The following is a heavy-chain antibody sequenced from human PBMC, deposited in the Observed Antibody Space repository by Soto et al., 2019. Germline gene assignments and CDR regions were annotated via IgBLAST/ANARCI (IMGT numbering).Heavy chain of an antibody. CDR3: ASGLQYYDSSAHYFDY. CDR2: IIPIFGTA. V-gene: IGHV1-69*01. CDR1: GGTFSSYA. D-gene: IGHD3-22*01. J-gene: IGHJ4*02. Sequence: QVQLVQSGAEVKRPGSSVKVSCKASGGTFSSYAISWVRQAPGQGLEWMGGIIPIFGTANYAQKFQGRVTITADESTSTAYMELSSLRSEDTAVYYCASGLQYYDSSAHYFDYWGQGTLVTVSS.